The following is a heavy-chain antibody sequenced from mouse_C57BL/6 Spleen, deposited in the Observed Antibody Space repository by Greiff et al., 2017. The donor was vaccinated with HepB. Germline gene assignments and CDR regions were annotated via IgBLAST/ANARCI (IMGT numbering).Heavy chain of an antibody. D-gene: IGHD1-1*01. CDR2: ISSGGSYT. J-gene: IGHJ1*03. CDR1: GFTFSSYG. V-gene: IGHV5-6*01. Sequence: EVQGVESGGDLVKPGGSLKLSCAASGFTFSSYGMSWVRQTPDKRLEWVATISSGGSYTYYPDSVKGRFTISRDNAKNTLYLQMSSLKSEDTAMYYCARQGTTVVATRYCDVWGTGTTVTVSS. CDR3: ARQGTTVVATRYCDV.